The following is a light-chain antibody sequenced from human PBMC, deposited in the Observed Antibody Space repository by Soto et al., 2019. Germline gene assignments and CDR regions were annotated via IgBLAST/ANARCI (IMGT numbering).Light chain of an antibody. CDR1: QSVSSY. V-gene: IGKV3-11*01. Sequence: EIVLTQSPATLSLSPGDRATLSCRASQSVSSYLAWYQQKPGQPPRLLMYDASNRATGIPARFSGSGSGTEFTLTISSLEPEDFAVYYCQQRSNWPLSFGPGTKVDIK. J-gene: IGKJ3*01. CDR2: DAS. CDR3: QQRSNWPLS.